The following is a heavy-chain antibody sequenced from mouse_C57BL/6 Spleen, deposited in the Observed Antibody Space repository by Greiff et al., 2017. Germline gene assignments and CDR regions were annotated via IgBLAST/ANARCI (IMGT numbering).Heavy chain of an antibody. CDR1: GYTFTSYW. V-gene: IGHV1-69*01. CDR3: ARGYGSSPYYAMDY. D-gene: IGHD1-1*01. CDR2: IDPSDSYT. J-gene: IGHJ4*01. Sequence: QVQLQQPGAELVMPGASVKLSCKASGYTFTSYWMHWVKQRPGQGLEWIGEIDPSDSYTNYNQKFKGKSTLTVDKSSSTAYMQLSGLTSEDSAVYYCARGYGSSPYYAMDYWGQGTSVTVSS.